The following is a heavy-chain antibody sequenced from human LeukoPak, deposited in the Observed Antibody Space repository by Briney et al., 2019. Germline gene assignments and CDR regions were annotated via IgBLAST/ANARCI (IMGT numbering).Heavy chain of an antibody. Sequence: SVKVSCKASGGTFSSYATSRVRQAPGQGLEWMGGIIPIFGTANYAQKFQGRVTLTADKSTSTAYMDLSSRRSEDTAVYYCARQDISYYFYYWGQGTLVTVSS. D-gene: IGHD2-21*01. CDR3: ARQDISYYFYY. J-gene: IGHJ4*02. CDR2: IIPIFGTA. CDR1: GGTFSSYA. V-gene: IGHV1-69*06.